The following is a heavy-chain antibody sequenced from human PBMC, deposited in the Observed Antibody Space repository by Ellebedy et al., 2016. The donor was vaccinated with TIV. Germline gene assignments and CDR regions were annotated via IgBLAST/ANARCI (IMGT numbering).Heavy chain of an antibody. Sequence: PGGSLRLSCTVSGDFLTDSFWTWIRQTPGKRLEWIGYIYQTGPSQRWSTNFNPSLKSRVAMSIDTARNQFSLKLRSVTAADTAMYYCARGTYGDFADNWFDPWGQGALVIVSS. CDR1: GDFLTDSF. J-gene: IGHJ5*02. V-gene: IGHV4-59*01. D-gene: IGHD4-17*01. CDR2: IYQTGPSQRWST. CDR3: ARGTYGDFADNWFDP.